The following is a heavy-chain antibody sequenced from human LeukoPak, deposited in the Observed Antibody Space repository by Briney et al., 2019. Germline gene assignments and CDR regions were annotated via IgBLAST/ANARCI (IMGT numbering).Heavy chain of an antibody. Sequence: ASVKVSCKASGYTFTGYYMHWVRQAPGQGLEWMGRINPNSGGTNYAQKFQGRVTMTRDTSISTAYMELSSPRSDDTAVYYCARSYYDSSAQWDNWFDPWGQGTLVTVSS. CDR2: INPNSGGT. J-gene: IGHJ5*02. CDR1: GYTFTGYY. V-gene: IGHV1-2*02. CDR3: ARSYYDSSAQWDNWFDP. D-gene: IGHD3-22*01.